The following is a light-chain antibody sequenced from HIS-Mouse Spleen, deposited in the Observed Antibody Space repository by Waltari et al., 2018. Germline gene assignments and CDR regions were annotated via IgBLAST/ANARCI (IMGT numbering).Light chain of an antibody. CDR3: AAWDDSLSGPV. V-gene: IGLV1-47*01. J-gene: IGLJ3*02. Sequence: QSVLTQPPSASGTPGQRVTISCSGSSSNIGSNYVYWYQQLPGTAPKLLIYRHNQRPSGVPDRVSGSKSGTSASLAISGLRSEDEADYYCAAWDDSLSGPVFGGGTKLTVL. CDR1: SSNIGSNY. CDR2: RHN.